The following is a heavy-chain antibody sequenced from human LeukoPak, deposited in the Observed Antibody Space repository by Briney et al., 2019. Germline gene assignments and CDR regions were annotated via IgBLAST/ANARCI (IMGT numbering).Heavy chain of an antibody. CDR2: ISSSSSYI. D-gene: IGHD2/OR15-2a*01. J-gene: IGHJ4*02. CDR3: ARRMNYFDY. V-gene: IGHV3-21*01. Sequence: VGSLRLSCAASGFTFSSYEMNWVRQAPGEGLEWVSSISSSSSYIYYADSVKGRFTISRDKSKNTLYMQMNSLRDADTAVYYCARRMNYFDYGGKGTLVTVSS. CDR1: GFTFSSYE.